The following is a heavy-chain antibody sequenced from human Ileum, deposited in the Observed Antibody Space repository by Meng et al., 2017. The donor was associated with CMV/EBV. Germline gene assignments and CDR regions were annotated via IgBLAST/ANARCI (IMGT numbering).Heavy chain of an antibody. J-gene: IGHJ4*02. CDR1: GDSTRSGFHY. D-gene: IGHD2-2*01. V-gene: IGHV4-39*07. CDR3: DGDISTAWFYY. CDR2: AHYTASL. Sequence: QGLGPGPVNPSATLSLTGTVSGDSTRSGFHYWGWIRQDSGKGIERSETAHYTASLHYNPSLRSGITISVDTAKNHISLNVSSLIDADAAKYYCDGDISTAWFYYWGQGSLVTVSS.